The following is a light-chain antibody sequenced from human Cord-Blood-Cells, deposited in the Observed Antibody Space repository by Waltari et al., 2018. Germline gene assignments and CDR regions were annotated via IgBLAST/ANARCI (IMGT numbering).Light chain of an antibody. J-gene: IGKJ1*01. CDR3: QQYNSYWT. CDR1: QSISSW. V-gene: IGKV1-5*01. CDR2: DAS. Sequence: DLQMTQSPSTLSASVADRVTITCRASQSISSWLAWYQQKPGKAPKLLIYDASSLESGVTSRFSGSGSGTEFTLTISSLQPDDFATYYCQQYNSYWTFGQGTKVEIK.